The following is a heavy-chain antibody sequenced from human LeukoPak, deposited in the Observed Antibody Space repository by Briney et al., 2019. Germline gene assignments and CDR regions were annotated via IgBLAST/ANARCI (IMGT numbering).Heavy chain of an antibody. Sequence: GASVKVSCKASGYTFTSYGISWVRQAPGQGLEWMGWISAYNGNTNYAQKLQGRVTMTTDTSTSTAYMELRSLRSDDTAVYYCAREVVPAANYYYYYMDVWGKGTTVTVFS. J-gene: IGHJ6*03. V-gene: IGHV1-18*01. D-gene: IGHD2-2*01. CDR2: ISAYNGNT. CDR3: AREVVPAANYYYYYMDV. CDR1: GYTFTSYG.